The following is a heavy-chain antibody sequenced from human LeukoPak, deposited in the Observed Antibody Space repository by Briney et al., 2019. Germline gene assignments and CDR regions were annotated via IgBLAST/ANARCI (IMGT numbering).Heavy chain of an antibody. CDR3: ARGRYLYGA. CDR1: GFTFGDYT. V-gene: IGHV3-49*03. J-gene: IGHJ5*02. D-gene: IGHD3-10*01. Sequence: GGSLRLSCTASGFTFGDYTMSWFRQPPGKGLEWVGFIRSKASGGTTDYAASVRGRFTISRDDSKSIAYLQLNSLKTEDTAVYYCARGRYLYGAWGQGSLVTVSS. CDR2: IRSKASGGTT.